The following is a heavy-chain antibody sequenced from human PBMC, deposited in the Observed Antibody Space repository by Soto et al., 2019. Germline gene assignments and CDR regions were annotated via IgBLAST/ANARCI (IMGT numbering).Heavy chain of an antibody. D-gene: IGHD3-22*01. CDR3: TRLIYDSRLNYFYFDL. Sequence: QVHLQESGPGLVKPSGTLSLACVVSGGSISGRNWWSWVRQAPGTGLEWIGEVFHSGDTTYSPSLRSRVTISVDKSKNQFSLHLNSVTAADTAVYYSTRLIYDSRLNYFYFDLWGQGALVTVSS. CDR2: VFHSGDT. J-gene: IGHJ4*02. V-gene: IGHV4-4*02. CDR1: GGSISGRNW.